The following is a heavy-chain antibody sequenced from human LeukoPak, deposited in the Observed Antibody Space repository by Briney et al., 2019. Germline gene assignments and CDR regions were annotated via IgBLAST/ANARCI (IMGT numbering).Heavy chain of an antibody. J-gene: IGHJ5*02. V-gene: IGHV4-59*01. CDR1: GGSISSYY. CDR3: ARVGGFLEIDP. D-gene: IGHD3-3*01. CDR2: IYYSGST. Sequence: SETLSLTCTVSGGSISSYYWSWIRQPPGKGLGWIGSIYYSGSTNYNPSLKRRVTISADTSKNQFSLKLSSVTAADTAVYYCARVGGFLEIDPWGQGTLVTVSS.